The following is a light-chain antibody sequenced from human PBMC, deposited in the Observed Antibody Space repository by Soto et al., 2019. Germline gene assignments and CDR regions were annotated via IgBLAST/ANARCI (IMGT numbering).Light chain of an antibody. CDR3: SSYAGSNNVV. J-gene: IGLJ2*01. CDR2: EVS. V-gene: IGLV2-8*01. Sequence: QSVLTQPPSASGSPGQSVTISCTGTSSDVGGYNYVSWYQQHPGKAPKLMIYEVSKRPSGVPARFSGSKSGNTASLTVSGLQAEDEADYYCSSYAGSNNVVFGGGTKRTVL. CDR1: SSDVGGYNY.